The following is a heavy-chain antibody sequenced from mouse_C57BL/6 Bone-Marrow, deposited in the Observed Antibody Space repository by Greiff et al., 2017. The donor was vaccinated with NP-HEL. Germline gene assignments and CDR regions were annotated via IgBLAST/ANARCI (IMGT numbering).Heavy chain of an antibody. Sequence: PLPQHGAERGKTGASVKVSCKASGYTFTSYWMHWVKQRRGEGREWIGRLHPSDSDTNYNQKFKGKATLTVDKSSSTAYMQLSSLTSEDAAVYYCAIRDCDGAMDYWGQGTSVTVSS. D-gene: IGHD2-13*01. CDR2: LHPSDSDT. V-gene: IGHV1-74*01. CDR3: AIRDCDGAMDY. J-gene: IGHJ4*01. CDR1: GYTFTSYW.